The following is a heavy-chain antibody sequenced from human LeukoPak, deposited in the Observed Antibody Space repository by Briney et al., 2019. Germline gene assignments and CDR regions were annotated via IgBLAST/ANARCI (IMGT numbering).Heavy chain of an antibody. CDR3: ARVGQWELDRFHDY. J-gene: IGHJ4*02. Sequence: ASVKVSCMASGYTFTNYGISWVRQAPGQGLEWMGWINPNSGGTNYAQKFQGRVTMTRDTSISTAYMELSRLRSDDTAVFYCARVGQWELDRFHDYWGQGTLVTVSS. D-gene: IGHD1-26*01. V-gene: IGHV1-2*02. CDR1: GYTFTNYG. CDR2: INPNSGGT.